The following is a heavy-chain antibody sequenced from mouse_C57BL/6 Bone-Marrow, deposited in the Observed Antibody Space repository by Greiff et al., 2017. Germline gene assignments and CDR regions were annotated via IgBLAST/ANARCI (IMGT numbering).Heavy chain of an antibody. Sequence: EVKLQESGPELVKPGASVKISCKASGYSFTGYYMHWVKQSSEKSLEWIGEINPSTGGTSYNQKFKGKATLTVDKSSSTAYMQLKSLTSEDSAVYYCERMGLLRSWFAYWGQGTLVTVSA. CDR2: INPSTGGT. J-gene: IGHJ3*01. CDR3: ERMGLLRSWFAY. CDR1: GYSFTGYY. V-gene: IGHV1-43*01. D-gene: IGHD1-1*01.